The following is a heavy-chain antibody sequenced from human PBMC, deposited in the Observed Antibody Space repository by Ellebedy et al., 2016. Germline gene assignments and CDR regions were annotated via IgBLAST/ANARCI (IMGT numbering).Heavy chain of an antibody. CDR3: AKGTMDYLHH. CDR1: GFTFNDYA. CDR2: ISWDSAVI. V-gene: IGHV3-9*01. J-gene: IGHJ4*02. D-gene: IGHD3-10*01. Sequence: GGSLRLSXAGSGFTFNDYALHWVRQAPGKGLEWVSGISWDSAVIGYGGSVKGRFTISRDSAKNYLYLQMNSLRVEDTALYFCAKGTMDYLHHWGQGTLVTVSS.